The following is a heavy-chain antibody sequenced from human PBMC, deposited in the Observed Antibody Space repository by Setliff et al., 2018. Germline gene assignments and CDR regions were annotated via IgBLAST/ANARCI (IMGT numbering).Heavy chain of an antibody. CDR1: GFTFSSEY. CDR3: VRELRVIVGVGIQGVFDI. Sequence: GGSLRLSCAASGFTFSSEYMNWVRQAPGKGLEWVAYISSSSTSIYSDSVKDLFTISRDNAKKSLYLKMDSLRAEYTAVDYCVRELRVIVGVGIQGVFDIWGQGAMVTVS. D-gene: IGHD3-22*01. CDR2: ISSSSTSI. V-gene: IGHV3-48*01. J-gene: IGHJ3*02.